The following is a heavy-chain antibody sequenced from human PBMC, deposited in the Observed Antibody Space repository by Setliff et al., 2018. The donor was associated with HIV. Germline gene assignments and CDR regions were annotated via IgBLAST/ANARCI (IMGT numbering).Heavy chain of an antibody. V-gene: IGHV1-18*01. CDR3: ASAGLMIARPFYYYMDV. J-gene: IGHJ6*03. Sequence: GASVKVSCKASGYTFSDYGISWVRQAPGQGLEWMGWISAHNGRINYAQKFQGRVTMTTDRSTSTAYMERRSLRSDDTAVYYCASAGLMIARPFYYYMDVWGTGTTVTVSS. D-gene: IGHD3-22*01. CDR1: GYTFSDYG. CDR2: ISAHNGRI.